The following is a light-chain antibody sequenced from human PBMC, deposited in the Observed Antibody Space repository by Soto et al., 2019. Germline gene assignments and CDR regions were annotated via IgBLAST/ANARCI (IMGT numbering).Light chain of an antibody. CDR3: QQTDSFPLT. V-gene: IGKV1-12*01. J-gene: IGKJ4*01. Sequence: DIQMTQSPSTVSAYVGDRVTLTCRASQGITTWLTWYQQKPGKTPKLLIYAASSLQSVIPSRFSGSGSGTDFTLTINNLQPEDFATYYCQQTDSFPLTFGGGTKVDIK. CDR2: AAS. CDR1: QGITTW.